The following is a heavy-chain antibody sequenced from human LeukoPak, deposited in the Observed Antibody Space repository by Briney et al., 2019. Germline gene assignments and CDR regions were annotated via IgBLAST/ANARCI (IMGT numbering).Heavy chain of an antibody. D-gene: IGHD5-24*01. CDR3: ASGAMATTPFFDY. V-gene: IGHV4-59*08. CDR1: GGSISSYY. J-gene: IGHJ4*02. CDR2: IYYSGST. Sequence: SETLSLTCTVSGGSISSYYWSWIRQPPGKGLEWLGYIYYSGSTNYNPSLKSRVTISVDTSKNQFSLKLSSVTAADTAVYYCASGAMATTPFFDYWGQGTLVTVSS.